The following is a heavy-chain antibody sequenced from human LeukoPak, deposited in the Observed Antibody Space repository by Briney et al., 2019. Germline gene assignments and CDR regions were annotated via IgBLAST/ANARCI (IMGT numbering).Heavy chain of an antibody. J-gene: IGHJ6*02. CDR3: ARVWDYDFWSGYPLYGMDV. CDR1: GYTFTSDG. D-gene: IGHD3-3*01. CDR2: ISAYNGNT. V-gene: IGHV1-18*01. Sequence: GASVKGSCKAAGYTFTSDGISWVRQAPGQGLEGMGWISAYNGNTNYAQKLQGRVTMTTDTPPSTAYMELRRLRSDAKPVYYSARVWDYDFWSGYPLYGMDVWGQGTTVTVSS.